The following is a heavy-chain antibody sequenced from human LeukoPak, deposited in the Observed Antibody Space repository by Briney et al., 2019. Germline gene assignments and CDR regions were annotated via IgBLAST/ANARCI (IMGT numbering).Heavy chain of an antibody. J-gene: IGHJ3*02. CDR1: GGSISSYY. V-gene: IGHV4-39*01. Sequence: PSETLSLTCTVSGGSISSYYWGWIRQPPGKGLEWIGSIYYSGSTFYNPSLKSRVAISIDTSKNQFSLKLSSVTAADTAVYYCARYTASYWTAFDIWGQGTMVTVS. D-gene: IGHD3/OR15-3a*01. CDR2: IYYSGST. CDR3: ARYTASYWTAFDI.